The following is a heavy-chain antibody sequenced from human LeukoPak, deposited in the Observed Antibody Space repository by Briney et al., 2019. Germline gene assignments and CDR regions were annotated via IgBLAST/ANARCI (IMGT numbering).Heavy chain of an antibody. D-gene: IGHD3-10*01. J-gene: IGHJ4*02. CDR1: GLTLSNYG. CDR2: ISGSGGST. V-gene: IGHV3-23*01. Sequence: GGSLRLSCAVSGLTLSNYGMRWVRQAPGKGLQWVAGISGSGGSTNYADSVKGRFTISRDKPKNTLHLQMNSLRAEDTAVYFCAKRGVVIRVILVGFHKEAYYFDSWGQGALVTVSS. CDR3: AKRGVVIRVILVGFHKEAYYFDS.